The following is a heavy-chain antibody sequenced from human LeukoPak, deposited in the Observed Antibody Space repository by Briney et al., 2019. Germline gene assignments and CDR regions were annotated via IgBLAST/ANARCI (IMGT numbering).Heavy chain of an antibody. CDR2: INSDGSST. V-gene: IGHV3-74*01. D-gene: IGHD6-13*01. CDR1: GFTFSSYW. CDR3: ARRIAAAGTKGFDY. Sequence: GGSLRLSCAASGFTFSSYWMHWVRQAPGKGLVWVSRINSDGSSTSYADSVKGRFTISRDNAKNTLYLQMNSLRAEDTAVYYCARRIAAAGTKGFDYWGQGTLVTVSS. J-gene: IGHJ4*02.